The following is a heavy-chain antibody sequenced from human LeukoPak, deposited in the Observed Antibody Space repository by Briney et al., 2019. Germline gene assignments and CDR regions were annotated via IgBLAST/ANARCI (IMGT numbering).Heavy chain of an antibody. CDR2: IYTTGSN. CDR3: ARGRDGFMSDFDS. Sequence: AETLSLTCTVSGGSIRSYYWNWIRQPAGKGMEWIGRIYTTGSNYYNPSLKSRVTMSVDTSKNQFPLKLRSLTAADTAVDYCARGRDGFMSDFDSWGQGTLVTVSS. CDR1: GGSIRSYY. D-gene: IGHD3-10*02. J-gene: IGHJ4*02. V-gene: IGHV4-4*07.